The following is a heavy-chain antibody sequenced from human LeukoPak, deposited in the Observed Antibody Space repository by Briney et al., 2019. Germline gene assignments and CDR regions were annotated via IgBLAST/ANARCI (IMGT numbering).Heavy chain of an antibody. J-gene: IGHJ4*02. CDR3: ARVGWELQFDY. CDR2: IKQDGSEK. Sequence: GGSLRLSCAASGFTFSSYWMSWVRQAPGKGLEWVANIKQDGSEKYYVDSVKGRFTISRDNAKNSLYLQRNSLRAEDTAGYYCARVGWELQFDYWGQGTLVTVSS. D-gene: IGHD1-26*01. CDR1: GFTFSSYW. V-gene: IGHV3-7*01.